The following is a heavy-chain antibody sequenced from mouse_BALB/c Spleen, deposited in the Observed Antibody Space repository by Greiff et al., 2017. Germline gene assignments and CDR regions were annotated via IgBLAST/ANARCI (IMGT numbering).Heavy chain of an antibody. CDR2: MWAGGST. Sequence: VQLQESGPGLVAPSQSLSITCTVSGFSLTSYGVHWVRQPPGKGLEWLGVMWAGGSTDYNSALMSRLSISKDNSKSQVFLKMNSLQTDDTAMYYCARGAYFDYWGQGTTLTVSS. J-gene: IGHJ2*01. CDR3: ARGAYFDY. CDR1: GFSLTSYG. V-gene: IGHV2-9*02.